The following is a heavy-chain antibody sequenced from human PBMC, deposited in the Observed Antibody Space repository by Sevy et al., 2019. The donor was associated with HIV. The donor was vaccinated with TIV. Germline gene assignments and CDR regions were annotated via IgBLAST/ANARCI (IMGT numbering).Heavy chain of an antibody. J-gene: IGHJ4*02. CDR1: GFTFSSYE. Sequence: GGSLRLSCAASGFTFSSYEMNWVRQAPGKGLEWVSYISSSGSTIYYADSVKGRFTISRDNAKNSLYLQMNSLRAEDTAVYYCARVGIAAAGIGRYFDYWGQGTLVTVSS. V-gene: IGHV3-48*03. D-gene: IGHD6-13*01. CDR3: ARVGIAAAGIGRYFDY. CDR2: ISSSGSTI.